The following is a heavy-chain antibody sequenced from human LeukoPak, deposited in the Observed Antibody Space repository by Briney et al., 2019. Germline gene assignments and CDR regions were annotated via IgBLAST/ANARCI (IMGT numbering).Heavy chain of an antibody. CDR1: GGSISSYY. Sequence: PSETLSLTCTVSGGSISSYYWSWIRQPPGKGLEWIGYIYYSGSTNYNPSLKSRVTISVDTSKNQFSLKLSSVTAADTAVYYCARGARSGSYYFLRAFDYWGQGTLVTVSS. CDR2: IYYSGST. V-gene: IGHV4-59*12. CDR3: ARGARSGSYYFLRAFDY. J-gene: IGHJ4*02. D-gene: IGHD1-26*01.